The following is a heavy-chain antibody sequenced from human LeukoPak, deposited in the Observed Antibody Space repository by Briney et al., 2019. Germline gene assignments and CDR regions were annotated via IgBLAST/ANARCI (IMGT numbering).Heavy chain of an antibody. CDR2: IYYSGST. CDR3: ARDPSGSSPYDY. CDR1: GGSISSGGYY. Sequence: PSETLSLTCTVSGGSISSGGYYWSWIRQHPGKGLEWIGYIYYSGSTYYNPSLKSRVTISVDTSKNQFSLKLSSVTGADTAVYYCARDPSGSSPYDYWGQGTLVTVSS. V-gene: IGHV4-31*03. D-gene: IGHD1-26*01. J-gene: IGHJ4*02.